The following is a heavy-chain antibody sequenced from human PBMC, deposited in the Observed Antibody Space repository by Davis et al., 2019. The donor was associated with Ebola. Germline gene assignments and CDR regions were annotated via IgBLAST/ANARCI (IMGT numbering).Heavy chain of an antibody. D-gene: IGHD4-17*01. J-gene: IGHJ6*04. CDR2: IYGGDT. Sequence: GESLKISCVAPGFTVSSDYMSWVRQTPGKGLEWVSGIYGGDTHYADSVKGRFTISRDISKNTLHLQMNSLRVEDTAVYFCAREPTGNYYYFYGMDVWGKGTTVTVSS. V-gene: IGHV3-53*01. CDR3: AREPTGNYYYFYGMDV. CDR1: GFTVSSDY.